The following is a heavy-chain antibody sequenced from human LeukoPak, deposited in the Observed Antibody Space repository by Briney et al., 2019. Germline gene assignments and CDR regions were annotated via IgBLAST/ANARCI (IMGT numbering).Heavy chain of an antibody. J-gene: IGHJ6*04. Sequence: GRSLRLSCAASGFMFSSYGIHWVRQAPGKGLEWVAVISYDGINKYYADFVKGRFTISRDNAKNSLYLQMNSLRAEDTAVYYCAELGITMIGGVWGKGTTVTISS. CDR1: GFMFSSYG. CDR2: ISYDGINK. D-gene: IGHD3-10*02. CDR3: AELGITMIGGV. V-gene: IGHV3-30*18.